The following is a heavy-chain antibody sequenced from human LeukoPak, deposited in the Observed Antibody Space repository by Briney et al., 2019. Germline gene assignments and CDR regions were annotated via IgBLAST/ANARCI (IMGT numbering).Heavy chain of an antibody. J-gene: IGHJ4*02. CDR3: ARDLAGGAIYYFDY. V-gene: IGHV4-59*01. CDR2: IYYSGST. CDR1: GGSISSYY. D-gene: IGHD3-16*01. Sequence: SETLSLTCTVSGGSISSYYWSWIRQPPGKGLEWIGYIYYSGSTNYNPSLKSRVTISVDTSKNQFFLKLSSVTAADTAVYYCARDLAGGAIYYFDYWGQGTLVTVSS.